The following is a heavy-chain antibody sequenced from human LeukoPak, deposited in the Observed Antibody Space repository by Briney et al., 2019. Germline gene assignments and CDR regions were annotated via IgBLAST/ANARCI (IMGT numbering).Heavy chain of an antibody. CDR3: ASRLAYDYVWGSYRHDAFDI. D-gene: IGHD3-16*02. J-gene: IGHJ3*02. V-gene: IGHV4-59*01. Sequence: PSETLSLTCTVSGGSISSYYWSWIRQPPGKGREWIGYIYYSGSTNYNPSLKSRVTISVDTSKNQFSLKLSSVTAADTAVYYCASRLAYDYVWGSYRHDAFDIWGQGTMVTVSS. CDR2: IYYSGST. CDR1: GGSISSYY.